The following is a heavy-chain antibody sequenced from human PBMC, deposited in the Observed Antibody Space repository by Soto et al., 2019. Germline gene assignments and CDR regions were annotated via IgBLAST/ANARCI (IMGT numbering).Heavy chain of an antibody. Sequence: ASVKVSCKASGYTSTSYAMHWVRQPPGQRLEWMGWINAGNGNTKYSQKFQGRVTITRDTSASTAYMELSSLRSEDTAVYYCARAPSGWYWFDHWGQGTLVTVSS. CDR2: INAGNGNT. V-gene: IGHV1-3*01. CDR3: ARAPSGWYWFDH. CDR1: GYTSTSYA. D-gene: IGHD6-19*01. J-gene: IGHJ5*02.